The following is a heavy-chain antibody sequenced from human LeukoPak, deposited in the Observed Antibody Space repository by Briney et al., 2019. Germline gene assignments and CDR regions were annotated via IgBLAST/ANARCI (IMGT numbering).Heavy chain of an antibody. Sequence: SQTLSLTCAISGDSVSSNSAAWTWIRQSPSRGLEWLGRTYHRSKWYNDYAVSVKSRVIINPDTSKNQFSLQLNSVTPEDTAVYYCARGSSSSSWYFDYWGQGTLVTVSS. V-gene: IGHV6-1*01. D-gene: IGHD6-13*01. J-gene: IGHJ4*02. CDR1: GDSVSSNSAA. CDR3: ARGSSSSSWYFDY. CDR2: TYHRSKWYN.